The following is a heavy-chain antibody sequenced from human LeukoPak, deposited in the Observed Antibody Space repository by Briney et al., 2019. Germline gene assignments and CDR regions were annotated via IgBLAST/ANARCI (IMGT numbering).Heavy chain of an antibody. Sequence: RASVKVSCKASGGTFSSYAISWVRQAPGQGLEWMGGIIPIFGTANYAQKFQGRVTITADESTSTAYMELSSLRSEDTAVYYCARVRLWGIAGVGPSSSDPGHYYHMDVWGEGTTVTVSS. D-gene: IGHD6-13*01. J-gene: IGHJ6*03. V-gene: IGHV1-69*13. CDR2: IIPIFGTA. CDR1: GGTFSSYA. CDR3: ARVRLWGIAGVGPSSSDPGHYYHMDV.